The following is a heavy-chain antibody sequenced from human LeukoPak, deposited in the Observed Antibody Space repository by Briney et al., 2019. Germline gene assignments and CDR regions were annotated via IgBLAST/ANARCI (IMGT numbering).Heavy chain of an antibody. Sequence: PGGSLRLSCAASGFTFSSYSMNWVRQAPGKGLEWVSYISSSSSTIYYADSVKGRFTISRDNAKNSLYLQMNSLRAEDTAVYYCARDSGSYTRLFDYWGQGTLVTVSS. D-gene: IGHD1-26*01. CDR2: ISSSSSTI. CDR3: ARDSGSYTRLFDY. CDR1: GFTFSSYS. V-gene: IGHV3-48*01. J-gene: IGHJ4*02.